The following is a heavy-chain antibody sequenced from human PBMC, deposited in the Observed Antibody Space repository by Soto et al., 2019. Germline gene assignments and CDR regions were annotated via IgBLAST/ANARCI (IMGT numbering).Heavy chain of an antibody. CDR2: IYHSGST. D-gene: IGHD3-9*01. Sequence: PSETLSLTCTVSGGSISSYYWSWIRQPPGKGLEWIGYIYHSGSTNYNPSLKSRVTISVDTSKNQFSLKVSSVTAADTAVYYCARGDILTGYNYWGQGTLVTVSS. CDR3: ARGDILTGYNY. V-gene: IGHV4-59*12. J-gene: IGHJ4*02. CDR1: GGSISSYY.